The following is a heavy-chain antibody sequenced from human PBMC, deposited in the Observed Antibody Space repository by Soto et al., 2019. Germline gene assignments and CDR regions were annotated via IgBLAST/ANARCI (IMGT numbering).Heavy chain of an antibody. V-gene: IGHV3-53*01. CDR3: TRDLMDVVPPADDLFDP. CDR2: IYTGDTP. Sequence: GGSLRLSCAASRFTGSSSYVSWVRQAPRKGLEWFSVIYTGDTPYYADSVKGRFTISRDNSKNTLDLQMNSLRVEDTAVYYCTRDLMDVVPPADDLFDPWGQGILVTVSS. D-gene: IGHD2-2*01. J-gene: IGHJ5*02. CDR1: RFTGSSSY.